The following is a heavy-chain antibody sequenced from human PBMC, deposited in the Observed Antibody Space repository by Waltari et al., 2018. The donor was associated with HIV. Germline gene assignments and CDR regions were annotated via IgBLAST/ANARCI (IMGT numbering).Heavy chain of an antibody. V-gene: IGHV3-30*18. CDR3: AKEGWELLQFGYYFDY. CDR1: GFTFSNFG. J-gene: IGHJ4*02. Sequence: QVQLVESGGGVVQPGKSLRLSLAASGFTFSNFGITWVRQAPGKGRDWVAVISFDGRNEYYADSVKGRFTISRDNSKNTVYLQMNSLRADDTAVYYCAKEGWELLQFGYYFDYWGQGTLVTVSS. CDR2: ISFDGRNE. D-gene: IGHD1-26*01.